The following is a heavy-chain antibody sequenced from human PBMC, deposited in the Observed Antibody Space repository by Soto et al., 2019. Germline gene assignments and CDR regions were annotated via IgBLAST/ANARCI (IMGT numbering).Heavy chain of an antibody. Sequence: PSETLSLTCAVYGGSFSGYYWSWIRQPPGKGLEWIGEINHSGSTNYNPSLKSRVTISVDTSKNQFSLKLSSVTAADTAVYYCARGTRVDTAMVFDYWGQGTLVTVSS. V-gene: IGHV4-34*01. J-gene: IGHJ4*02. CDR3: ARGTRVDTAMVFDY. CDR2: INHSGST. D-gene: IGHD5-18*01. CDR1: GGSFSGYY.